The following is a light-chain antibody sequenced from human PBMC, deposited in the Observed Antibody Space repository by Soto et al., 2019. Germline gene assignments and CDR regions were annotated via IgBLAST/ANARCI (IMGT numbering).Light chain of an antibody. Sequence: QPVLTQSPSASASLGASVKLTCTLSSGHSSYAIAWHQQHPEKGPRDLMKLNSDGSHTKGDGIPDRFSGSSSGAERYLTISSLQSEDEADYYCQTWGTGIRVFGRGTKLTVL. CDR3: QTWGTGIRV. J-gene: IGLJ3*02. V-gene: IGLV4-69*01. CDR2: LNSDGSH. CDR1: SGHSSYA.